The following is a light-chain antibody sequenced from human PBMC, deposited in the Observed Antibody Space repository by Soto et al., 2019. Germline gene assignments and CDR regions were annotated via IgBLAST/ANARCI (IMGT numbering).Light chain of an antibody. CDR2: DAS. V-gene: IGKV1-5*01. J-gene: IGKJ2*01. Sequence: DIQMTQSPSTLSASVGDRVTITPPPTHSTSRRLAWYHQKPGKAPKLLIHDASTLQSGVPSRFSGSGSGTEFTLTISSLQPDDFATYYCQQYNSYPMYTFGQGTKLEIK. CDR3: QQYNSYPMYT. CDR1: HSTSRR.